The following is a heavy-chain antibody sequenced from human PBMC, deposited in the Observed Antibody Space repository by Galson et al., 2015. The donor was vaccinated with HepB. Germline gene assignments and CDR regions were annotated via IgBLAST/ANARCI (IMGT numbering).Heavy chain of an antibody. V-gene: IGHV3-49*03. CDR1: GFTFGDYL. CDR3: TREKDMWFGESFPFY. CDR2: IRGKAYRGTT. Sequence: SLRLSCAGSGFTFGDYLMSWIRQAPGKGPEWVGLIRGKAYRGTTDYAASVRGRFTISRDDAKGIAYLQMNSLKTEDTAVYFCTREKDMWFGESFPFYWGQGTVVTVSS. J-gene: IGHJ4*02. D-gene: IGHD3-10*01.